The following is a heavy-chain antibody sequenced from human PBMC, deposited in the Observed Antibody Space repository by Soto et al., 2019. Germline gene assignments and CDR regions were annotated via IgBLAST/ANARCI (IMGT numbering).Heavy chain of an antibody. CDR1: GGTFSSYT. V-gene: IGHV1-69*02. J-gene: IGHJ6*03. CDR2: IIPILGIA. D-gene: IGHD6-13*01. CDR3: ARAGQQLWNCYMDV. Sequence: QVQLVQSGAEVKKPGSSVKVSCKASGGTFSSYTISWVRQAPGQGLEWMGRIIPILGIANYAQKFQGRVTITADKSTSTAYMELSSLRSEDTAVYYCARAGQQLWNCYMDVWGKGTTVTVSS.